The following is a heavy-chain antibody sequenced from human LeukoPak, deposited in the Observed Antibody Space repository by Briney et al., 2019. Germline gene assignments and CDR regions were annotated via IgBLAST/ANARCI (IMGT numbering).Heavy chain of an antibody. V-gene: IGHV3-53*01. CDR3: ARDTGYSYGRGWFDP. D-gene: IGHD5-18*01. CDR2: IYSGGST. Sequence: PGGSLRLSCAASGFTVSSNYMSWVRQAPGKGLEWVSVIYSGGSTYYADSVKGRFTISRDNSKNTLYLQMNSLRAEDTAVYYCARDTGYSYGRGWFDPWGQGTLVTVSS. J-gene: IGHJ5*02. CDR1: GFTVSSNY.